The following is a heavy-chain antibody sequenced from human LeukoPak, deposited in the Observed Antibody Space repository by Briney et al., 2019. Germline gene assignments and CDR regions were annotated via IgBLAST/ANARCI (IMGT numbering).Heavy chain of an antibody. Sequence: GASVKVSCKASGYYSISWVRQAPGQGLEWMGWIGAYNGNTKYAPKLQGRVTMTTDTYTNTAYMELRSLTSDDTAVYFCARDLNLYYYDCSGRGLDPWGQGTLVTVSS. CDR3: ARDLNLYYYDCSGRGLDP. J-gene: IGHJ5*02. CDR2: IGAYNGNT. V-gene: IGHV1-18*01. D-gene: IGHD3-22*01. CDR1: GYYS.